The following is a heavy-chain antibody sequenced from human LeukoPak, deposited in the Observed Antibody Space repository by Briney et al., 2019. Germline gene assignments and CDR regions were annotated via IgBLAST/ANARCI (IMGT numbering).Heavy chain of an antibody. CDR2: IYYSGST. Sequence: KSSETLSLTCTVSGGSISSYYWRWIRQPPGKGLEWIGYIYYSGSTNYNPSLKSRVTIPVDTSKNQFSLKLSSVTAADTAVYYCARGDYDSSLFDYWGREPWSPSPQ. J-gene: IGHJ4*02. D-gene: IGHD3-22*01. V-gene: IGHV4-59*01. CDR1: GGSISSYY. CDR3: ARGDYDSSLFDY.